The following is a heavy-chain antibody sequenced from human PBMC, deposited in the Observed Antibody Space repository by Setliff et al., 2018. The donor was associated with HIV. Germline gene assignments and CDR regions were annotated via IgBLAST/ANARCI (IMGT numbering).Heavy chain of an antibody. V-gene: IGHV5-51*01. J-gene: IGHJ1*01. CDR3: ATSDYGGNSGHFQH. CDR2: IYPGDSDT. D-gene: IGHD4-17*01. Sequence: GESLKISCKGSAYTFTSYWIAWVRQMPGKGLEWMGIIYPGDSDTRYSPSFQGQVTISADKSISTAYLRWSSLKASDTAMYHCATSDYGGNSGHFQHWGQGTLVTVSS. CDR1: AYTFTSYW.